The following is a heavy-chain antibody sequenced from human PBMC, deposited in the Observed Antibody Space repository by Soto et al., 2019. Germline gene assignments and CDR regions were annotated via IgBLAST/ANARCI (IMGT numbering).Heavy chain of an antibody. CDR1: GFMFSSYA. CDR3: AKGLFGSCSSISCPFDP. V-gene: IGHV3-23*01. D-gene: IGHD2-2*01. J-gene: IGHJ5*02. Sequence: PVGSLRLSCAASGFMFSSYAMTWVRQAPGKGLEWVSAISGSAGNTYYADPVKGRFTISRDNSKDTLYLQMNSLRAEDTAVYYCAKGLFGSCSSISCPFDPWGQGTLVTVSS. CDR2: ISGSAGNT.